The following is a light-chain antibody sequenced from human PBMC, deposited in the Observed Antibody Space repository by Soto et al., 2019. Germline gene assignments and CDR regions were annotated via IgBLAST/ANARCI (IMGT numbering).Light chain of an antibody. V-gene: IGLV2-14*01. CDR2: EVS. CDR3: SSYTYRSTLYVV. J-gene: IGLJ2*01. Sequence: QSALTQPASVSGSPGXSITISCTGTSSDVGGYNYVSWYQQHPGKAPKLMIYEVSNRPSGVSNRFSGSKSGNTASLTISGLQAEDEADYYCSSYTYRSTLYVVFGGGTKVTVL. CDR1: SSDVGGYNY.